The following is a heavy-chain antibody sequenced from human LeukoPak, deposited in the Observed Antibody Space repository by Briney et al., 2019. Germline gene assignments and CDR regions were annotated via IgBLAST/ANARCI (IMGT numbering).Heavy chain of an antibody. CDR2: IIPIFGTA. CDR3: ARDRGYSSSWTPGFDP. V-gene: IGHV1-69*05. D-gene: IGHD6-13*01. J-gene: IGHJ5*02. CDR1: GGTFSSYA. Sequence: SVKVSCKASGGTFSSYAISWVRQAPGQGLEWMGGIIPIFGTANYAQKFQGRVTITTDESTSTAYMELSSLRSEDTAVYYCARDRGYSSSWTPGFDPWGQGTLVAVSS.